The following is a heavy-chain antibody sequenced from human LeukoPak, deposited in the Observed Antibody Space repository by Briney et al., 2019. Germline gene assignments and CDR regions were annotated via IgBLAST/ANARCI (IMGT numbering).Heavy chain of an antibody. CDR1: GGSISSGGYY. CDR2: IYYSGST. J-gene: IGHJ4*02. CDR3: ARVSSGRNTGFDY. V-gene: IGHV4-61*08. Sequence: SETLSLTCTVSGGSISSGGYYWSWIRQPPGKGLEWIGYIYYSGSTNYNPSLKSRVTISVDTSKNQFSLKLSSVTAADTAVYYCARVSSGRNTGFDYWGQGTLVTVSS. D-gene: IGHD6-19*01.